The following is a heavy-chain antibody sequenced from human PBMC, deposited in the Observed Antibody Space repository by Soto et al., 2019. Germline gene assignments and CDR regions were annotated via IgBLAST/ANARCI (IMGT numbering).Heavy chain of an antibody. Sequence: GGSLRLSCAASGVSFSHYWMHWVRQAPGKWLVWVSRISPDGRTTTYADSVKGRFTISRDNAKSTLYLQMNSLTVEDGAVYYCADSWLPTSYWGPGTLVTVSS. CDR2: ISPDGRTT. V-gene: IGHV3-74*01. CDR1: GVSFSHYW. J-gene: IGHJ4*02. CDR3: ADSWLPTSY. D-gene: IGHD3-10*01.